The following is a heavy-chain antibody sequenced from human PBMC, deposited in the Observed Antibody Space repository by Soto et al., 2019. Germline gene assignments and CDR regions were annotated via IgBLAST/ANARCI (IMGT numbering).Heavy chain of an antibody. CDR2: FPNRGDT. Sequence: EVQLVESGGGLVQPGGPWSPPATPRGSFSMAPTGTGVRKPPGKGRRGVPFFPNRGDTHYADSVRGRFSLSRDISDNTLHLQMNNLRVEDTAVYYCAREPRYCRGGSCSITGDAYDIWGQGTMVTVSS. J-gene: IGHJ3*02. CDR3: AREPRYCRGGSCSITGDAYDI. V-gene: IGHV3-66*01. CDR1: GSFSMAPT. D-gene: IGHD2-15*01.